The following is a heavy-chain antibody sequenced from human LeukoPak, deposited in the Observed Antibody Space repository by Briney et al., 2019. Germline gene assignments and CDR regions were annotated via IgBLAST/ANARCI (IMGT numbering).Heavy chain of an antibody. CDR3: ARELRYFDWPDAFDI. J-gene: IGHJ3*02. CDR2: ISAYNGNT. V-gene: IGHV1-18*01. Sequence: ASVKVSCKASGYTFTSYGISWVRQAPGQGLEWMGWISAYNGNTNYAQKLQGRVTMTTDTSTSTAYMELRSLRSDDTAVYYCARELRYFDWPDAFDIWGQGTMVTVSS. D-gene: IGHD3-9*01. CDR1: GYTFTSYG.